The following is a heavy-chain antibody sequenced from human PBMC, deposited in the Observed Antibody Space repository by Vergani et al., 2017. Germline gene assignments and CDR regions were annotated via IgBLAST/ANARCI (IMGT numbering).Heavy chain of an antibody. Sequence: EVQLVESGGGLVKPGGSLRLSCAASGFTFSNAWMSWVRQAPGKGLEWVGRINSDGSSTSYADSVKGRFTISRDNAKNTLYLQMNSLRAEDTAVYYCAREPPYCGGDCYFDYWGQGTLVTVSS. D-gene: IGHD2-21*02. V-gene: IGHV3-74*01. CDR3: AREPPYCGGDCYFDY. CDR1: GFTFSNAW. J-gene: IGHJ4*02. CDR2: INSDGSST.